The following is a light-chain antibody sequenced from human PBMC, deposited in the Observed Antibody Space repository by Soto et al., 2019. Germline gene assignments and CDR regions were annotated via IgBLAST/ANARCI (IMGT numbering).Light chain of an antibody. V-gene: IGLV1-40*01. J-gene: IGLJ1*01. Sequence: QSVLTQPPSVSGAPGQRVTISCTGISSNIGAGYDVNWYQQLPGAAPKFLIYGNSNRPSGVPDRFSGSKSGTSASLAITGLQAEDEADYYCQSYDSRLSGYVFGTGTKVTVL. CDR1: SSNIGAGYD. CDR3: QSYDSRLSGYV. CDR2: GNS.